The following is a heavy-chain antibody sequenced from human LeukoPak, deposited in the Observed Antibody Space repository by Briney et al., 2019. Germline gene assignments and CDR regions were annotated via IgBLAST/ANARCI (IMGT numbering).Heavy chain of an antibody. D-gene: IGHD6-19*01. V-gene: IGHV4-39*07. CDR1: GGSISSSSYY. CDR3: ARDNSVDDAFDI. CDR2: IYYSGST. J-gene: IGHJ3*02. Sequence: SETLSLTSTVSGGSISSSSYYWGWIRQPPGKGLEWIGSIYYSGSTYYNPSLKSRVTISVDTSKNQFSLKLSSVTAADTAVYYCARDNSVDDAFDIWGQGTMVTVSS.